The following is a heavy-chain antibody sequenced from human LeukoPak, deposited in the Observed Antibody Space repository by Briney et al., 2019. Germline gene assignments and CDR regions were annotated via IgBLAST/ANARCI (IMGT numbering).Heavy chain of an antibody. D-gene: IGHD2-21*02. V-gene: IGHV4-59*01. Sequence: SETLSLTCTVSGGSLSSYYWSWIRQPPGKGLEWIGYIYYSGSTNYNPSLKSRVTISVDTSKNQFSLKLSSVTAADTAVYYCARSVVVTAYFDYWGQGTLVTVSS. CDR2: IYYSGST. CDR1: GGSLSSYY. J-gene: IGHJ4*02. CDR3: ARSVVVTAYFDY.